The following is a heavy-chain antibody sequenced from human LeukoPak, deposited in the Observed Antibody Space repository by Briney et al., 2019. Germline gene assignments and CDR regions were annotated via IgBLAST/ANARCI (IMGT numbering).Heavy chain of an antibody. Sequence: GGSLRLSCAASGFTFNNYGIDWVRQAPGKGLEWVSSISSSGSYIYYADSVKGRFTVSRDNAKNSLYLQMDSLRAEDTAMYYCARDRSASYYVSYGAFDIWGQGTMVTVSS. V-gene: IGHV3-21*01. D-gene: IGHD1-26*01. CDR1: GFTFNNYG. J-gene: IGHJ3*02. CDR3: ARDRSASYYVSYGAFDI. CDR2: ISSSGSYI.